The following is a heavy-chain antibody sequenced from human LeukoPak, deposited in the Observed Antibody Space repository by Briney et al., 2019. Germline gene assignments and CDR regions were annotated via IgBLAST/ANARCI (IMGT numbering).Heavy chain of an antibody. D-gene: IGHD6-13*01. CDR2: INPNSGGT. J-gene: IGHJ5*02. V-gene: IGHV1-2*02. Sequence: ASVKVSCKASGYIFTAYYIHWVRQAPGQGLEWMGWINPNSGGTNYAQKFQGRVNMTRDTSISTAYMELSSLRSEDTAVYYCARGVAAAGKGNNWFDPWGQGTLVTVSS. CDR1: GYIFTAYY. CDR3: ARGVAAAGKGNNWFDP.